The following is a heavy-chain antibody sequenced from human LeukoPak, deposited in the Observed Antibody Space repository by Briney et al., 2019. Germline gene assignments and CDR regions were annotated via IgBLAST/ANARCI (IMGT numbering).Heavy chain of an antibody. CDR1: GGTFSSYA. CDR3: ARVGYYDRQPSDY. CDR2: IIPIFGTA. D-gene: IGHD3-22*01. Sequence: SVKVSCKASGGTFSSYAISWVRQAPGQGLEWMGGIIPIFGTAHYAQKFQGRVTITTDESTSTAYMELSSLRSEDTAVYYCARVGYYDRQPSDYWGQGTLVTVSS. V-gene: IGHV1-69*05. J-gene: IGHJ4*02.